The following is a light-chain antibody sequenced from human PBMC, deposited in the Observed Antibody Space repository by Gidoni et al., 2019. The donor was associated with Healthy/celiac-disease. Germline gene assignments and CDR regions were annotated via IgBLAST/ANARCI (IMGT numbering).Light chain of an antibody. CDR3: QQYNSWPLT. CDR2: CAS. J-gene: IGKJ4*01. CDR1: QSVSSN. V-gene: IGKV3-15*01. Sequence: EIVMTPSPATLSVSPGERATLSCRASQSVSSNLAWYLQKPGQAPRLLIYCASTRATGIPARFSGSGSGTEFTLTISSLQSEDLAVYYCQQYNSWPLTFGGGTKVEIK.